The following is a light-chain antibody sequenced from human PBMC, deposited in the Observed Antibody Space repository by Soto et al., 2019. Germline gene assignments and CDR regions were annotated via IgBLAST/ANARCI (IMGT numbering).Light chain of an antibody. Sequence: ESELTQSPATLSLYPGERATLSCRASESVSTFLAWYQQKPGQAPRLLIYEASSRATGIPARFSGGGSGTVFTLTISRLEPEDFAVYYCQQRSNWPWTFGQGTKV. CDR1: ESVSTF. CDR2: EAS. J-gene: IGKJ1*01. CDR3: QQRSNWPWT. V-gene: IGKV3-11*01.